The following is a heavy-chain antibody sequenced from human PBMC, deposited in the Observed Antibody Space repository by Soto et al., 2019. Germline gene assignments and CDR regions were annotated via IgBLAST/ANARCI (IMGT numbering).Heavy chain of an antibody. CDR2: ISYDGSNK. CDR3: ARERDGYPSGFDY. J-gene: IGHJ4*02. D-gene: IGHD5-12*01. V-gene: IGHV3-30-3*01. CDR1: VFTFSSYA. Sequence: GGALRVACAASVFTFSSYAMHWVRQAPGKGLEWVAVISYDGSNKYYADSVKGRFTISRDNSKNTLYLQMNSLRAEDTAVYYCARERDGYPSGFDYWGQGTLVTVSS.